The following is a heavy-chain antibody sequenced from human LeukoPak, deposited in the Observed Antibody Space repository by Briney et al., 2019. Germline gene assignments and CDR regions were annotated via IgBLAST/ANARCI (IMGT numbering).Heavy chain of an antibody. CDR2: IIPIFGTA. J-gene: IGHJ1*01. V-gene: IGHV1-69*13. CDR3: ARAAPNDFWSGYYRH. D-gene: IGHD3-3*01. Sequence: SVKVSCKASGGTFSSYAISWVRQAPGQGLEWMGGIIPIFGTANYAQKFQGRVTITADESTSTAYMELSSLRSEDTAVYYCARAAPNDFWSGYYRHWGQGTLVTVSS. CDR1: GGTFSSYA.